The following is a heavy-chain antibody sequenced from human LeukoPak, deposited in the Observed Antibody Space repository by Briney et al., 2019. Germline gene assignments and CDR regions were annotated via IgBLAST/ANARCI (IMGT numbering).Heavy chain of an antibody. CDR2: INPNSGGT. J-gene: IGHJ5*02. CDR3: ARGDSGSYFGFDP. D-gene: IGHD1-26*01. CDR1: GYTFTGYY. V-gene: IGHV1-2*02. Sequence: RASVKVSCKASGYTFTGYYMHWVRQAPGQGLEWMGWINPNSGGTNYAQKFQGRVTMTRDTSISTAYMELSRLRSDDTAVYYCARGDSGSYFGFDPWGQGTLVTVSS.